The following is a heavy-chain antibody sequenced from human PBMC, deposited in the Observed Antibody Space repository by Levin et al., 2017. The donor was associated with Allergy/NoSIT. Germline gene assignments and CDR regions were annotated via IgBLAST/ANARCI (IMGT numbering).Heavy chain of an antibody. J-gene: IGHJ6*02. CDR2: INPNSGGT. CDR1: GYTFTGYY. CDR3: ATLNIPHHYGMDV. D-gene: IGHD2-21*01. V-gene: IGHV1-2*02. Sequence: ASVKVSCKASGYTFTGYYMHWVRQAPGQGLEWMGWINPNSGGTNYAQKFQGRVTMTRDTSISTAYMELSRLRSDDTAVYYCATLNIPHHYGMDVWGQGTTVTVSS.